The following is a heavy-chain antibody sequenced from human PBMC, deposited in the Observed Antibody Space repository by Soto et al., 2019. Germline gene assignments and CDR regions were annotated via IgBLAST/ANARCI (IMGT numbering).Heavy chain of an antibody. CDR2: ISSSSSYT. V-gene: IGHV3-11*06. D-gene: IGHD3-10*01. J-gene: IGHJ6*02. CDR1: GFTFGDYY. CDR3: ARDRGELYYYGSSMDV. Sequence: GGSQRLSYAASGFTFGDYYVSWIRQAPGKGLEWVSYISSSSSYTNYADSVKGRFTISRDNAKNSLYLQMNSLRAEDTAVYYCARDRGELYYYGSSMDVWGQGTTVTVSS.